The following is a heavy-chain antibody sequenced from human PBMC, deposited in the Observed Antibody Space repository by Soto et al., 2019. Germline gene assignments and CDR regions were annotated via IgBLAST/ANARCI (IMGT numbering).Heavy chain of an antibody. CDR3: AAVTTIFGVVTGLFDY. D-gene: IGHD3-3*01. J-gene: IGHJ4*02. V-gene: IGHV1-2*02. CDR2: INPNSGNT. CDR1: GYTFTGYY. Sequence: GASVKVSCKASGYTFTGYYMHWVRQAPGQGLEWIGWINPNSGNTNYAQKFQERVTMTRDMSTSTAYMELSRLRSEDTAVYYCAAVTTIFGVVTGLFDYWGQGTLVTVSS.